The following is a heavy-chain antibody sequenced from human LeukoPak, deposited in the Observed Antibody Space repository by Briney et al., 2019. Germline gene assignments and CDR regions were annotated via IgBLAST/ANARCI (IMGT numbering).Heavy chain of an antibody. Sequence: PGGSLRLSCAASGFTFSSYSMNWVRQAPGKGLEWVSSISSSSSYIYYADSVKGRFTISRDNAKNSLYLQMNSLRAEDTAVYYCARAAVQGSSPWDWGQGTLVTVSS. J-gene: IGHJ4*02. CDR1: GFTFSSYS. D-gene: IGHD6-13*01. CDR2: ISSSSSYI. CDR3: ARAAVQGSSPWD. V-gene: IGHV3-21*01.